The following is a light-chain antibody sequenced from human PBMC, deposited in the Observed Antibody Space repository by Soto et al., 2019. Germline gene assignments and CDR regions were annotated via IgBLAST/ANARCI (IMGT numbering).Light chain of an antibody. V-gene: IGKV3-15*01. Sequence: EIVMTQSPATLSVSPGERATLSCRASQSVSSNLAWYQQKPGQAPRLLIYGASTRATGIPARFSGSGSGTEFTVTISSLQSEDFAVYYCQQYNNRPPMYTFGQGTKLEIK. CDR2: GAS. CDR1: QSVSSN. CDR3: QQYNNRPPMYT. J-gene: IGKJ2*01.